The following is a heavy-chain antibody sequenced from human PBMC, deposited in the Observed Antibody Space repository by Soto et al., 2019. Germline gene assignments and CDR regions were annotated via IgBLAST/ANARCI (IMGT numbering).Heavy chain of an antibody. Sequence: QVQLVQSGAEVVKPGSSVKVSCKASGDTFDTFAISWVRQAPGQGLEWMGGIIPISRTPDYGQKFQGRVTITADESTSTAYMELSSLRSEDTAMYHCARDKDREQLGGNYYYTLDVWGQGTTVTVSS. D-gene: IGHD1-1*01. J-gene: IGHJ6*02. CDR3: ARDKDREQLGGNYYYTLDV. CDR2: IIPISRTP. V-gene: IGHV1-69*12. CDR1: GDTFDTFA.